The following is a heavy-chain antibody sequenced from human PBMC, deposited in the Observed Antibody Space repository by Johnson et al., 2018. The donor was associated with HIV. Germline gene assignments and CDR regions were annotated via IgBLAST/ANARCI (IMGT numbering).Heavy chain of an antibody. CDR3: AVWGCSSTSCYGEGAFDM. Sequence: VQLVESGGGLVQPGRSLRLSCAASGFTFDDYAMHWVRQAPGKGLEWVSGISWNSGSIGYADSVKGRLPISRANAKNSLYLQMNRLRAEDTALYYCAVWGCSSTSCYGEGAFDMWGQGTMVTVSS. J-gene: IGHJ3*02. D-gene: IGHD2-2*01. CDR1: GFTFDDYA. CDR2: ISWNSGSI. V-gene: IGHV3-9*01.